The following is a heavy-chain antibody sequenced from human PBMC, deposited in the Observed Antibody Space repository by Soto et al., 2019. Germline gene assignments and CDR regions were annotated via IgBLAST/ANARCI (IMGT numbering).Heavy chain of an antibody. CDR3: ATGLGNPSYFAY. J-gene: IGHJ4*02. V-gene: IGHV3-23*01. Sequence: EVQMLASGGGVVQPGGSLRLSCAVSGLTFSAFSMSWVRQAPGKGLEWVSIVSGNSFTIEYADSVKGRFTISRDNSKNILYRQMNHLRAEATAVYNCATGLGNPSYFAYWGQGTQVTVSS. CDR2: VSGNSFTI. D-gene: IGHD3-16*01. CDR1: GLTFSAFS.